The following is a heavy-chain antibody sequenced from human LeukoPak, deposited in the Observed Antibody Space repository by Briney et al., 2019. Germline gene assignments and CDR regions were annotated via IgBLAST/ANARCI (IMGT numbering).Heavy chain of an antibody. CDR3: ARGRVYYYDSSGYRNWFDP. CDR2: ISYSGST. CDR1: GGSISSAGYS. Sequence: SQTLSLTCTVSGGSISSAGYSWTWIRQHPGKGLEWIGYISYSGSTNYNPSLKSRVTISVDTSKNQFSLKLSSVTAADTAVYYCARGRVYYYDSSGYRNWFDPWGQGTLVTVSS. V-gene: IGHV4-31*03. D-gene: IGHD3-22*01. J-gene: IGHJ5*02.